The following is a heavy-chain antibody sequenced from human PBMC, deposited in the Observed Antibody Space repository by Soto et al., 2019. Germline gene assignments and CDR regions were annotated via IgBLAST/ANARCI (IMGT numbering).Heavy chain of an antibody. J-gene: IGHJ4*02. CDR3: ARSPYYYDSSIYYGY. CDR2: ISSSSTTI. V-gene: IGHV3-48*02. Sequence: GGSLRLSCAASGFTFSSYGMNWVRQAPGKGLEWVSYISSSSTTIYYADSVKGRFTIFRDNAKNSLYLQLNSLRDEDTAVYYCARSPYYYDSSIYYGYWGQGILVTVSS. D-gene: IGHD3-22*01. CDR1: GFTFSSYG.